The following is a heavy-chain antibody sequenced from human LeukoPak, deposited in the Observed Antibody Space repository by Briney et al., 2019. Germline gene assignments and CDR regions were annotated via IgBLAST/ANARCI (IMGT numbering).Heavy chain of an antibody. V-gene: IGHV5-10-1*01. J-gene: IGHJ3*02. CDR1: GYSFTSYW. D-gene: IGHD3-10*01. Sequence: GESLKISCKGSGYSFTSYWISWVRQMPGKGLEWMGRIDPSDSYTNYSPSFQGHVTISADKSISTAYLQWSGLKASDTAMYYCARRDGFGAIDFAFDIWGQGTMVTVSS. CDR3: ARRDGFGAIDFAFDI. CDR2: IDPSDSYT.